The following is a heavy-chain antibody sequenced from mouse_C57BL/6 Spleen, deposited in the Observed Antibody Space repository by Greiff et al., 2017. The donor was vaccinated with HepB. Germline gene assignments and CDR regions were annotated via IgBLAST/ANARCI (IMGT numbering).Heavy chain of an antibody. CDR1: GFTFSDYG. CDR3: ASMVTTWGAY. Sequence: EVQLVESGGGLVKPGGSLKLSCAASGFTFSDYGMHWVRQAPEKGLEWVAYISSGSSTIYYADTVKGRFTISRDNAKNTLFLQMTSLRSEDTAMYYCASMVTTWGAYWGQGTLVTVSA. V-gene: IGHV5-17*01. D-gene: IGHD2-2*01. CDR2: ISSGSSTI. J-gene: IGHJ3*01.